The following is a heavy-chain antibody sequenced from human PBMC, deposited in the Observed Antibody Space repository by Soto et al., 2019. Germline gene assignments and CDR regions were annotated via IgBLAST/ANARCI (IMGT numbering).Heavy chain of an antibody. CDR3: ARVIVVVPAAMYYYKYMDV. V-gene: IGHV1-8*01. D-gene: IGHD2-2*01. CDR1: GYTFTSYD. CDR2: MNPNSGNT. Sequence: ASVKVSCKASGYTFTSYDINWVRQATGQGLEWMGWMNPNSGNTGYAQKFQGRVTMTRNTSISTAYMELSSLRSEDTAVYYCARVIVVVPAAMYYYKYMDVWGKGTTVTVSS. J-gene: IGHJ6*03.